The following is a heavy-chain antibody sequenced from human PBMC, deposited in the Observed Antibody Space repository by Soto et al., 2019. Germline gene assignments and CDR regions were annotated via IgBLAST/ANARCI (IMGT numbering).Heavy chain of an antibody. D-gene: IGHD2-15*01. CDR1: GYTFTSYG. V-gene: IGHV1-18*04. J-gene: IGHJ1*01. CDR3: ARDEYGGNPPLYFQH. Sequence: QVQLVQSGAEVKKPGASVKVSCKASGYTFTSYGISWVRQAPGQGLEWMGWISAYNGNTNYAQKLQGRVTMTTDTSTSTAYMELRSLSSDDTAVYYCARDEYGGNPPLYFQHWGQGTLVTVSS. CDR2: ISAYNGNT.